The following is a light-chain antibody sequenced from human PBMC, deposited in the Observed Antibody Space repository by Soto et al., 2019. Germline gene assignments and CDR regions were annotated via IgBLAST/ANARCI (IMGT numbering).Light chain of an antibody. CDR1: QSVYNN. J-gene: IGKJ1*01. CDR2: GAS. CDR3: QQHDSWPRT. Sequence: EIVMTQSPATLSLSPGETATLSCRASQSVYNNLAWYQQRPGQAPRLLIHGASTRATGVPAKVSGSGSGTEFTLTISSLQSEDFAVYYCQQHDSWPRTFGQGTKVEIK. V-gene: IGKV3-15*01.